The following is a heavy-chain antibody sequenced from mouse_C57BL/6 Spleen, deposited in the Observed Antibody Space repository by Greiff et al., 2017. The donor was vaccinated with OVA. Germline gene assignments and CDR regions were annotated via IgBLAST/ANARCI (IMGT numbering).Heavy chain of an antibody. CDR1: GYTFTSYW. CDR2: IDPSDSET. Sequence: QVQLKQPGAELVRPGSSVKLSCKASGYTFTSYWMHWVKQRPIQGLEWIGNIDPSDSETHYNQKFKDKATLTVDKSSSTAYMQLSSLTSEDSAVYYCARGNLYYAMDYWGQGTSVTVSS. J-gene: IGHJ4*01. V-gene: IGHV1-52*01. CDR3: ARGNLYYAMDY.